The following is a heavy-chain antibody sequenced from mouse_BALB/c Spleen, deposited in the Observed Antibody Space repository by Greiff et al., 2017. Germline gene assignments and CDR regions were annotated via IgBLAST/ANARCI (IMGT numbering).Heavy chain of an antibody. CDR3: TRDRGDGFAY. J-gene: IGHJ3*01. CDR1: GFTFTSYT. CDR2: ISSGGSYT. D-gene: IGHD3-3*01. V-gene: IGHV5-6-4*01. Sequence: EVHLLESGGGLVKPGGSLKLSCAASGFTFTSYTMPWVRQTPEKRLEWVATISSGGSYTYYPDSVKGRFTIAKDKAKNTLYLQMSSLKSEDTAMYYCTRDRGDGFAYWGQGTLVTVSA.